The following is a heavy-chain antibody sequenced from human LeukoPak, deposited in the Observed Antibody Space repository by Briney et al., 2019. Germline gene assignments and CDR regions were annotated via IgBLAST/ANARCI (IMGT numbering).Heavy chain of an antibody. J-gene: IGHJ5*02. D-gene: IGHD6-13*01. CDR2: ISAYNGNT. Sequence: APVKVSCKASGYTFTSYGISWVRQAPGQGLEWMGWISAYNGNTNYAQKLQGRVTMTTDTSTSTAYMELRSLRSDDTAVYYCAREGGGHYGQQLVWNWFDPWGQGTLVTVSS. V-gene: IGHV1-18*01. CDR3: AREGGGHYGQQLVWNWFDP. CDR1: GYTFTSYG.